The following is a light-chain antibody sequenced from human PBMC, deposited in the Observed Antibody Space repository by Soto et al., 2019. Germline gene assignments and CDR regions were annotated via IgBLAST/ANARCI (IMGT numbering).Light chain of an antibody. J-gene: IGKJ2*01. CDR2: KAS. CDR1: QSISSW. Sequence: DIQMTQSPSTLSASVGDRVTITCRASQSISSWLAWYQQKPGKAPKVLIYKASSLETGVPSRFNGSVSGTEFTLTISSLQPDDFATYYCQQYNSFSGYTFGQGTKLEIK. V-gene: IGKV1-5*03. CDR3: QQYNSFSGYT.